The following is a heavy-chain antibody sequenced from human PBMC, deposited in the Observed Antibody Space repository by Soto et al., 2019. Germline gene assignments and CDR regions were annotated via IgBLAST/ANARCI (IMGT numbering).Heavy chain of an antibody. CDR2: IKQDGSET. CDR3: ARSGHKYCFCGRCCLYNSDY. D-gene: IGHD3-16*01. V-gene: IGHV3-7*03. J-gene: IGHJ4*02. Sequence: PGGSLRLSCAASGFNFRSFWMSWVRQAPGKGLEWVANIKQDGSETSYLDSVKGRFTIARDNAEDSLYLQVNNLRAPDTVIYYFARSGHKYCFCGRCCLYNSDYGCQGVLVTVSS. CDR1: GFNFRSFW.